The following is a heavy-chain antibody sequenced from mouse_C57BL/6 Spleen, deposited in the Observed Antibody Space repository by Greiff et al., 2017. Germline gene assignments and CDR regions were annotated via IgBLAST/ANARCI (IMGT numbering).Heavy chain of an antibody. CDR2: IYPGDGDT. CDR3: AGIYYYYDFDY. Sequence: QVQLQQSGPELVKPGASVKISCKASGYAFSSSWMNWVKQRPGKGLEWIGRIYPGDGDTNYNGKFKGKATLTADKSSSTAYMQLSSLTSEDSAVYFCAGIYYYYDFDYRGQGTTLTVSS. CDR1: GYAFSSSW. V-gene: IGHV1-82*01. D-gene: IGHD2-4*01. J-gene: IGHJ2*01.